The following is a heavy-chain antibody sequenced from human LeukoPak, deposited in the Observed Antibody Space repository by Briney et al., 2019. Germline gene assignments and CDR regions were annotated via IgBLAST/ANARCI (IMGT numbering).Heavy chain of an antibody. D-gene: IGHD3-9*01. CDR1: GYTLTELS. CDR2: FDPDDGDT. V-gene: IGHV1-24*01. CDR3: AGGSRRYYDILTGSLGPSYYYYYMDV. J-gene: IGHJ6*03. Sequence: GASVKVSCKVSGYTLTELSMHWVRQAPGKGLEWMGGFDPDDGDTIYAQKFQGRVTITADESTSTAYMELSSLRSEDTAVYYCAGGSRRYYDILTGSLGPSYYYYYMDVWGKGTTVTISS.